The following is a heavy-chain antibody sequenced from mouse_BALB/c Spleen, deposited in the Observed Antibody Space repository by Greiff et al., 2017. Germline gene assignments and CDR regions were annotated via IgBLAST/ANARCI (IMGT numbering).Heavy chain of an antibody. V-gene: IGHV1-87*01. Sequence: VQLQQSGAELARPGASVKLSCKASGYTFTSYWMQWVKQRPGQGLEWIGAIYPGDGDTRYTQKFKGKATLTADKSSSTAYMQPSSLASEDSAVYYCARLNRYFDVWGAGTTVTVSS. CDR2: IYPGDGDT. CDR1: GYTFTSYW. CDR3: ARLNRYFDV. J-gene: IGHJ1*01.